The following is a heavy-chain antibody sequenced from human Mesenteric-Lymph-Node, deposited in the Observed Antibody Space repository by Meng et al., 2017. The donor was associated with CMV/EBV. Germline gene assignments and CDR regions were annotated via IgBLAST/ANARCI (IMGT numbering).Heavy chain of an antibody. CDR3: ARNVTWLNAFDV. D-gene: IGHD3-9*01. Sequence: CKTSGETFNNYAIIWVRQAPGQGLEWMGGIMPNRVTPYYAQKFRGRVTIIADRSTTTVYMDVTSLASEDTAVYYCARNVTWLNAFDVWGQGTMVTVSS. V-gene: IGHV1-69*06. CDR1: GETFNNYA. J-gene: IGHJ3*01. CDR2: IMPNRVTP.